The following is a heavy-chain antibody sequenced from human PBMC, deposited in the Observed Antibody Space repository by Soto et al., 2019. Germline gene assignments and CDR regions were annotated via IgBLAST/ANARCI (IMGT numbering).Heavy chain of an antibody. Sequence: EVQLVESGGGLIQPGGSLRLSCAASGFTVSSNYMSWVRQAPGKGLQWVSVIYSGGPTYYADSVRGRFTISRDNSKNTLYLQMNRLGVEDTALYYCARGGLTTSNVYYYAMDVWGQGTTVTVSS. V-gene: IGHV3-53*01. CDR3: ARGGLTTSNVYYYAMDV. CDR2: IYSGGPT. D-gene: IGHD4-4*01. CDR1: GFTVSSNY. J-gene: IGHJ6*02.